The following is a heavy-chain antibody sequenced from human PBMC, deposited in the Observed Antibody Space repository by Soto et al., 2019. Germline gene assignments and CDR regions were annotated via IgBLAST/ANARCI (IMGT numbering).Heavy chain of an antibody. J-gene: IGHJ5*02. CDR2: MNPNSGNT. CDR3: ARVFYSSSWYGTVWFDP. CDR1: GYTFTSYD. V-gene: IGHV1-8*01. D-gene: IGHD6-13*01. Sequence: ASVKVSCKASGYTFTSYDSKWVRQATGQGFEWMGWMNPNSGNTGYAQKFQGRVTMTRNTSISTAYMELSSLRSEDTAVYYCARVFYSSSWYGTVWFDPWGQGTLVTVSS.